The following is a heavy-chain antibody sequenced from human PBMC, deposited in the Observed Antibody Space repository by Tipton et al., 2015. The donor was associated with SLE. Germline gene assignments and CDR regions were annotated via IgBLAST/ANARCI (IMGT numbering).Heavy chain of an antibody. D-gene: IGHD3-3*01. CDR3: ARGVRFLEWLLPQYYYGMDV. Sequence: QLVQSGAEVKKPGASVKVSCKASGGTFSSYAISWVRQAPGQGLEWMGGIIPIFGTANYAQKFQGRVTITADESTSTAYMELSSLRSEDTAVYYCARGVRFLEWLLPQYYYGMDVWGQGTTVTVSS. J-gene: IGHJ6*02. V-gene: IGHV1-69*13. CDR2: IIPIFGTA. CDR1: GGTFSSYA.